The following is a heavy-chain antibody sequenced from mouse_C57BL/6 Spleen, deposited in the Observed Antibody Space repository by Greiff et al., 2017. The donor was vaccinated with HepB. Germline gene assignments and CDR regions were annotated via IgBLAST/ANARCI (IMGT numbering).Heavy chain of an antibody. CDR1: GYTFTDHT. CDR2: IYPRDGST. Sequence: VQLQQSDAELVKPGASVKISCKVSGYTFTDHTIHWMKQRPEQGLEWIGYIYPRDGSTKYNEKFKGKATLTADKSSSTAYMHLNSLTSEYSAVYFCALAYYDYEDYFDYWGQGTTLTVSS. J-gene: IGHJ2*01. CDR3: ALAYYDYEDYFDY. V-gene: IGHV1-78*01. D-gene: IGHD2-4*01.